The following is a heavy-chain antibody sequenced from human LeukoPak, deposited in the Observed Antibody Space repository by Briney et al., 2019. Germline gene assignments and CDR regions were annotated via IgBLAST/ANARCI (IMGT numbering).Heavy chain of an antibody. D-gene: IGHD5-24*01. CDR1: GFTFSSYA. Sequence: GGSLRLSCAASGFTFSSYAMSWVRQAPGKGLEWVSTISGSGGRTYYADSVKGRFTISRDNAKNSLYLQMNSLRAEDTAVYYCARDSSRDGYNYNYWGQGTLVTVSS. CDR2: ISGSGGRT. CDR3: ARDSSRDGYNYNY. J-gene: IGHJ4*02. V-gene: IGHV3-23*01.